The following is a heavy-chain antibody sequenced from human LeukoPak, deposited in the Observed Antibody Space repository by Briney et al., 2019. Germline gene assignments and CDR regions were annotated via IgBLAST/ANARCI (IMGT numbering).Heavy chain of an antibody. D-gene: IGHD3-16*01. CDR3: ARAKGDGMDV. J-gene: IGHJ6*02. CDR2: TRNKANSYTT. Sequence: GGSLRLSCAASGFTFSDHYMDWVRQAPGKGLEWVGRTRNKANSYTTEYAASVKGRFTISRDDSKNSLYLQMNSLKTEDTAVYYCARAKGDGMDVWGQGTTVTVSS. V-gene: IGHV3-72*01. CDR1: GFTFSDHY.